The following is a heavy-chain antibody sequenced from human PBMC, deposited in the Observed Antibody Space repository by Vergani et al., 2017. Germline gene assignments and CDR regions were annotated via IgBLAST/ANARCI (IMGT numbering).Heavy chain of an antibody. Sequence: QVQLQESGPGLVKPSQTLSLTCTVSGGSISSGGYYWSWIRQHPGKGLEWIGYIYYSGSTYYNPSLKSRVTISVDTSKNQFSLKLSSVTAADTAVYYCANALITIFGVVTAPGAFDIWGQGTMVTVSS. CDR3: ANALITIFGVVTAPGAFDI. V-gene: IGHV4-31*03. CDR2: IYYSGST. D-gene: IGHD3-3*01. CDR1: GGSISSGGYY. J-gene: IGHJ3*02.